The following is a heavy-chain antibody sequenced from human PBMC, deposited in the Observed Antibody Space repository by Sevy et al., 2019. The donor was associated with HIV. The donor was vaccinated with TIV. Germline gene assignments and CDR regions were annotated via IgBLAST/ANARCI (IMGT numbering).Heavy chain of an antibody. Sequence: ETLSLTCTVSGGSIASLYCNWIRQPPGKGLEWIANIYYNGHINYNPSLKSRVTLSLDTSKNQFSLRLSSVTAADTAMYYCAGENAWGRGYSWGQGPLVTVSS. J-gene: IGHJ4*02. CDR1: GGSIASLY. V-gene: IGHV4-59*08. CDR3: AGENAWGRGYS. D-gene: IGHD1-26*01. CDR2: IYYNGHI.